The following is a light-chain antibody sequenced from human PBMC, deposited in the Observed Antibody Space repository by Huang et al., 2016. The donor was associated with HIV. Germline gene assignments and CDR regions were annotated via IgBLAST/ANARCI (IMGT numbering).Light chain of an antibody. CDR3: QHSFRSPYT. Sequence: DIQMTQSPSSLSASVGDRVTITCRASQRISKYLNWYQQKPGRAPNLRIYGASNLQSGVPSRFSGSGSETDFTLTISGLQPGDFATYYCQHSFRSPYTFGQGTKVDMK. J-gene: IGKJ2*01. CDR1: QRISKY. V-gene: IGKV1-39*01. CDR2: GAS.